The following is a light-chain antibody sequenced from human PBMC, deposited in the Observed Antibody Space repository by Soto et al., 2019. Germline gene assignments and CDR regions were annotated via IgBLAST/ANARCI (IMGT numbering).Light chain of an antibody. J-gene: IGLJ1*01. CDR2: EVS. V-gene: IGLV2-14*03. CDR3: SSYSSSSTRV. CDR1: SSDVGAYDF. Sequence: QSVLTQPASVSGSPGQSITISCTGTSSDVGAYDFVSWYQQHPDKAPKLMIYEVSNRPSGVSNRFSGSNSVNTATLTISGRQGEDEADYYCSSYSSSSTRVFGTGTKLTVL.